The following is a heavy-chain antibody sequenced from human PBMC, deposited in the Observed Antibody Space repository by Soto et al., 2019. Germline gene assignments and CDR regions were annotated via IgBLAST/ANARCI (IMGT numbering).Heavy chain of an antibody. CDR3: ARVGYCSSTSCPLYYYYYMDV. V-gene: IGHV4-34*01. CDR1: GGSFSGYY. J-gene: IGHJ6*03. Sequence: SETLSLTCAVYGGSFSGYYWSWIRQPPGKGLEWIGEINHSGSTNYNPSLKSRVTISVDTSKNQFSLKLSSVTAADTAVYYCARVGYCSSTSCPLYYYYYMDVWGKGTTVTVSS. D-gene: IGHD2-2*01. CDR2: INHSGST.